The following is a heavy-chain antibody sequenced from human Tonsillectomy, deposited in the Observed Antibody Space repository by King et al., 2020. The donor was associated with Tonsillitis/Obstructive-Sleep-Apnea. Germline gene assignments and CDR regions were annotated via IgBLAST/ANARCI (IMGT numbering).Heavy chain of an antibody. CDR2: IYWDDDK. J-gene: IGHJ4*02. D-gene: IGHD3-3*01. V-gene: IGHV2-5*02. CDR1: GFSLSTSAVG. Sequence: ITLKESGPTLVKPTQTLTLTCTFSGFSLSTSAVGVGWIRQPPGKSLEWLALIYWDDDKRYSPSLKSRLTTTKDTSKNQVVLTMTNMDPVDTATYYCAHTILLEWSYYFDYWGQGTLVTVSS. CDR3: AHTILLEWSYYFDY.